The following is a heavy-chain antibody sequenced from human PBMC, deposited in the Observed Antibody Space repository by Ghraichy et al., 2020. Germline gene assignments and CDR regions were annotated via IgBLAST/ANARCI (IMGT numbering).Heavy chain of an antibody. CDR3: ARYSSSSGWYGEEVY. J-gene: IGHJ4*02. CDR1: GGSISSSSYY. CDR2: IYYSGST. V-gene: IGHV4-39*01. Sequence: SQTLSLTCTVSGGSISSSSYYWGWIRQPPGKGLEWIGSIYYSGSTYYNPSLKSRVTISVDTSKNQFSLKLSSVTAADTAVYYCARYSSSSGWYGEEVYWGQGTLVTVSS. D-gene: IGHD6-19*01.